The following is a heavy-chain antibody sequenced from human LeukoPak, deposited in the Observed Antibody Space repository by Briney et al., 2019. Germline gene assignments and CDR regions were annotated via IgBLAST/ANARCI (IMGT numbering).Heavy chain of an antibody. J-gene: IGHJ4*02. Sequence: ASVKVSCKASGYTFTGYYMHWVRQAPGQGLEWMGWINPNSSGTNYAQKFQGRVTMTRDTSISTAYMELSRLRSDDTAVYYCARDPGSIPAAFDSWGQGTLVTVSS. CDR2: INPNSSGT. CDR3: ARDPGSIPAAFDS. CDR1: GYTFTGYY. D-gene: IGHD2-2*01. V-gene: IGHV1-2*02.